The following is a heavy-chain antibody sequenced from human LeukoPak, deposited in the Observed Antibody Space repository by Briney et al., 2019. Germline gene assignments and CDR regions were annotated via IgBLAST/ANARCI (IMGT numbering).Heavy chain of an antibody. D-gene: IGHD2-8*01. CDR2: ISDDERTI. Sequence: PGGSLRLSCEASGFTFSTYGMHWVGQAPGKGLEWVAVISDDERTILYADSVKGRFTISRDNSKNTLFLEMNSLRAEDTALYYCAREGHFELSSWGQGTLVTVSS. J-gene: IGHJ5*02. CDR1: GFTFSTYG. V-gene: IGHV3-30*03. CDR3: AREGHFELSS.